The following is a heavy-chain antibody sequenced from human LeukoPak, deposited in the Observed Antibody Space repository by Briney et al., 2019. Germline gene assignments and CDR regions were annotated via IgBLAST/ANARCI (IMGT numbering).Heavy chain of an antibody. J-gene: IGHJ4*02. V-gene: IGHV1-18*01. CDR1: GYTFTSYG. CDR2: ISAYNGNT. D-gene: IGHD6-19*01. CDR3: ARAEYSSGWYAPVGYFDY. Sequence: ASVKVSCKASGYTFTSYGISWVRQAPGQGLEWMGWISAYNGNTNYAQKFQGRVTMTRDTSISTAYMELSRLRSDDTAVYYCARAEYSSGWYAPVGYFDYWGQGTLVTVSS.